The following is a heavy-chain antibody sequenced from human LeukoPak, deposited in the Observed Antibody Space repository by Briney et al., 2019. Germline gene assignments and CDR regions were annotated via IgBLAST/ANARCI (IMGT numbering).Heavy chain of an antibody. J-gene: IGHJ4*02. V-gene: IGHV3-23*01. Sequence: GGSLRLSCAASGFTFSSYAMSWVRQAPGKGLEWVSAISGSGGSTYYADSVKGRFTISRDNSKNTLYLQMNSLRAEDTAVYYCAKLRGAGEKEGEFDYWGQGTLVTVSS. CDR2: ISGSGGST. CDR1: GFTFSSYA. CDR3: AKLRGAGEKEGEFDY. D-gene: IGHD4-17*01.